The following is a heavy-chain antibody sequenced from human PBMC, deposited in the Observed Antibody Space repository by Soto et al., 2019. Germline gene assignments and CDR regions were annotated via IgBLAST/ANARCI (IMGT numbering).Heavy chain of an antibody. Sequence: SLRLSCAASGFTFDDYSMHWVRQAPGKGLEWVSGISWKSGPRGYADSVKGRFTISRDNAKKSLYLQMNSLRSEDTAVYYCAKDRPRQYSSAWTFDYWGQGALVTVSS. CDR2: ISWKSGPR. CDR1: GFTFDDYS. V-gene: IGHV3-9*01. CDR3: AKDRPRQYSSAWTFDY. J-gene: IGHJ4*02. D-gene: IGHD6-19*01.